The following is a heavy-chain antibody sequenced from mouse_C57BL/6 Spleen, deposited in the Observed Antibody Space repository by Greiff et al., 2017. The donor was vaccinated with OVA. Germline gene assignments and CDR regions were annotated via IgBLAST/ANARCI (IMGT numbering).Heavy chain of an antibody. Sequence: VESGGGLVKPGGSLKLSCAASGFTFSSYAMSWVRQTPEKRLEWVATISDGGSYTYYPDNVKGRFTISRDNAKNNLYLQMSHLKSEDTAMYYCARGDWDQYFDYWGQGTTLTVSS. D-gene: IGHD4-1*01. CDR2: ISDGGSYT. J-gene: IGHJ2*01. V-gene: IGHV5-4*01. CDR3: ARGDWDQYFDY. CDR1: GFTFSSYA.